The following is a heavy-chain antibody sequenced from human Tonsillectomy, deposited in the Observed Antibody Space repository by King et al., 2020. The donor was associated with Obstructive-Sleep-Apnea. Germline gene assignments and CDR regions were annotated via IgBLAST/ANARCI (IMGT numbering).Heavy chain of an antibody. V-gene: IGHV4-39*07. D-gene: IGHD6-13*01. CDR1: GGSISSSSYY. Sequence: QLQESGPGLVKPSETLSLTCTVSGGSISSSSYYWGWIRQPPGKGLEWIGSIYYSGSTYYNPSLKSRVTISVATSKNQFSLKLSSVTAADTAVYYCARSPRRGIAAAGTFDYWGQGTLVTVSS. CDR2: IYYSGST. J-gene: IGHJ4*02. CDR3: ARSPRRGIAAAGTFDY.